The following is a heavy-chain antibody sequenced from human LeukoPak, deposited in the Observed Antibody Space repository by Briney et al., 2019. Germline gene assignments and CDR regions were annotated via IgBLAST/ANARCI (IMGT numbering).Heavy chain of an antibody. D-gene: IGHD3-16*02. Sequence: SGPTLVNPTQTLTLTCTVSGLSLSTSGVGVGWIRQPPGKALEWLALIYWNDDKRYSPSLESRLTITKDTSQNQVVLTMTNMYRVYTAPHYCAHPFVIYDPAVFDSWGQGTPVTVSS. J-gene: IGHJ5*01. CDR1: GLSLSTSGVG. V-gene: IGHV2-5*01. CDR2: IYWNDDK. CDR3: AHPFVIYDPAVFDS.